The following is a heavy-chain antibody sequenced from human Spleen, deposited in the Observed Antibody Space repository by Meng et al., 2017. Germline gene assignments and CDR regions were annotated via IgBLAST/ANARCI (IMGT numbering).Heavy chain of an antibody. CDR1: GFTFSTYW. CDR2: INQDGSVK. Sequence: GESLKISCAASGFTFSTYWMTWFRQTPGKGLEWVSNINQDGSVKYYVDSLKGRLTISNDNAKNSLFLQMNSPRGEDTALYYCSRDLDFWGQGTLVTVSS. J-gene: IGHJ4*01. CDR3: SRDLDF. V-gene: IGHV3-7*01.